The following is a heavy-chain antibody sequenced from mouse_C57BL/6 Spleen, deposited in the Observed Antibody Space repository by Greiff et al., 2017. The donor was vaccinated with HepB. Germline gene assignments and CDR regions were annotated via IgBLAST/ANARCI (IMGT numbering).Heavy chain of an antibody. J-gene: IGHJ1*03. Sequence: VQRVESGAELARPGASVKLSCKASGYTFTSYGISWVKQRTGQGLEWIGEIYPRSGNTYYNEKFKGKATLTADKSSSTAYMELRSLTSEDSAVYFCARPITTEVARGYFDVWGTGTTVTVSS. CDR2: IYPRSGNT. CDR3: ARPITTEVARGYFDV. V-gene: IGHV1-81*01. CDR1: GYTFTSYG. D-gene: IGHD1-1*01.